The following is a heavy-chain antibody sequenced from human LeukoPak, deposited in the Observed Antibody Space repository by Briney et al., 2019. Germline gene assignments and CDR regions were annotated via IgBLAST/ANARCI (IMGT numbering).Heavy chain of an antibody. V-gene: IGHV4-34*01. CDR3: ARKWVHNTLDI. CDR2: IDDRGNI. Sequence: SETLSLTCAVYGDSFSGYFWSWIRQSPAKGLEWFGEIDDRGNIFYNPSLKSRVTISADTSKNQFSLKVMSVTAADTAVYYCARKWVHNTLDIWGQGTVVTVSS. D-gene: IGHD1-26*01. J-gene: IGHJ3*02. CDR1: GDSFSGYF.